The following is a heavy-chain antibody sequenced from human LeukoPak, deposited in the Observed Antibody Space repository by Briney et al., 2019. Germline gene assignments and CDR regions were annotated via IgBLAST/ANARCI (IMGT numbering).Heavy chain of an antibody. J-gene: IGHJ3*02. D-gene: IGHD2-15*01. CDR2: IYWDDDK. CDR3: AHYCSGGSCYAFDI. CDR1: GFSLSTSGVG. V-gene: IGHV2-5*02. Sequence: ESGPTLVKPTQTLTLTCTFSGFSLSTSGVGVGWIRQPPGKALEWLALIYWDDDKRYSPSLKSRLTITKDTSKNQVALTMTNMDPVDTATYYCAHYCSGGSCYAFDIWGQGTMVTVSS.